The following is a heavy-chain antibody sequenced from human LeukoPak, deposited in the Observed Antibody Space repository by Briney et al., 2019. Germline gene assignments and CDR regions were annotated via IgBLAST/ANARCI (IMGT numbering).Heavy chain of an antibody. Sequence: SETLSLTCTVSGGSISNYYWNWIRQPPGKGLEWIGYIYYSGSTKYNPSLESRVTISVDTSKNQFSLKLSSVTAADTAVYYCARGRGYYYDSSGYYTFDYWGQGTLVTVSS. CDR3: ARGRGYYYDSSGYYTFDY. J-gene: IGHJ4*02. CDR2: IYYSGST. D-gene: IGHD3-22*01. CDR1: GGSISNYY. V-gene: IGHV4-59*12.